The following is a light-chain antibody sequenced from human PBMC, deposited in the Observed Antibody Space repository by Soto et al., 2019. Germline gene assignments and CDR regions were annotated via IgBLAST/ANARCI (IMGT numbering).Light chain of an antibody. CDR3: QQYSEWPRT. V-gene: IGKV3-15*01. CDR2: EAS. CDR1: QTVFRN. J-gene: IGKJ1*01. Sequence: EIEMTQSPATLSVSPGEGATLSCRASQTVFRNLAWYQQKPGRAPSLLISEASSRATGVPARFSGSGSGTEFTLTISSLQSEDFAVSYCQQYSEWPRTFGKGTKVDIK.